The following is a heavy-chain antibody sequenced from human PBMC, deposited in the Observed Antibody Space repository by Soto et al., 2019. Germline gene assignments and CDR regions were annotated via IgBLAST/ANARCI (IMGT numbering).Heavy chain of an antibody. Sequence: GGSLRLSCAASGFTVSRNYMSWVRQAPGKGLEWVSVIDSGGSTNYSDSVKGRFTISRDNSKNTLYLQMNSLRAADTAVYYCPSGGSGICDYYYSGMDVWGQGTTVTVSS. CDR3: PSGGSGICDYYYSGMDV. D-gene: IGHD3-10*01. V-gene: IGHV3-53*01. CDR2: IDSGGST. CDR1: GFTVSRNY. J-gene: IGHJ6*02.